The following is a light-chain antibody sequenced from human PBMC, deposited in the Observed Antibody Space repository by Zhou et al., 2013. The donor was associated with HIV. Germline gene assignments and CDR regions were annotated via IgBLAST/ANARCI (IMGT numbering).Light chain of an antibody. Sequence: DIQMTQSPSSLSASVGDRVTITCRASQKISNYVNWYQHKPGKAPKLLIFAASSLQSGVPSRFSGSGSGTDFTLTISSLQPEDFATYSCQQSYSTPLCSFGQGTKLEIK. CDR3: QQSYSTPLCS. CDR1: QKISNY. CDR2: AAS. J-gene: IGKJ2*04. V-gene: IGKV1-39*01.